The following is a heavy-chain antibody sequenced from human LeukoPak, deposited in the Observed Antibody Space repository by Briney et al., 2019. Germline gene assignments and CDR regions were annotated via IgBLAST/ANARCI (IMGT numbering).Heavy chain of an antibody. D-gene: IGHD6-13*01. CDR3: ARDGWAAAGKYYYYGMDV. Sequence: PGGSLRLSCAASGFTFSSYSMNWVRQAPGRGLEWVSSISSSSSYIYYADSVKGRFTISRDNAKNSLYLQMNSLRAEDTAVYYCARDGWAAAGKYYYYGMDVWGQGTTVTVSS. V-gene: IGHV3-21*01. CDR1: GFTFSSYS. CDR2: ISSSSSYI. J-gene: IGHJ6*02.